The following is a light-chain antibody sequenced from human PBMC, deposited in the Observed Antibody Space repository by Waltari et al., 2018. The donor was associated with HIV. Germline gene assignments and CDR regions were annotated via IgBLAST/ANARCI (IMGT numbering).Light chain of an antibody. CDR2: DAS. J-gene: IGKJ3*01. CDR3: QEYNKWPFT. Sequence: EAVMTQSQATLSVSPGERATLSCKASQSVSSNLAWYQQKPGQAPRFLIYDASTRATGIPARFSGSGSGTEFTLTISSLQSEDFAIYYCQEYNKWPFTFGPGTKVDIK. CDR1: QSVSSN. V-gene: IGKV3-15*01.